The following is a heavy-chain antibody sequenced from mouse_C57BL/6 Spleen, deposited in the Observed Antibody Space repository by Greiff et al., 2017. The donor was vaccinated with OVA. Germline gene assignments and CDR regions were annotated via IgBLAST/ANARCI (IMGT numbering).Heavy chain of an antibody. V-gene: IGHV1-80*01. CDR3: ARFGNYYSSSDWYFDV. J-gene: IGHJ1*03. D-gene: IGHD1-1*01. CDR2: IYPGDGDT. Sequence: QVQLQQSGAELVKPGASVKISCKASGYAFSSYWMNWVKQRPGKGLEWIGQIYPGDGDTNYNGKFKGKATLTADKSSSTAYMQLSSLTSEDSAVYFCARFGNYYSSSDWYFDVWGTGTTVTVSS. CDR1: GYAFSSYW.